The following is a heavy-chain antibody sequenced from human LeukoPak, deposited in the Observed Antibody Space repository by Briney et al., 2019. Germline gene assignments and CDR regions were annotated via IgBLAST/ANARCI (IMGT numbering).Heavy chain of an antibody. J-gene: IGHJ4*02. D-gene: IGHD2-2*01. CDR2: IRYDGSNK. Sequence: PGGSLRLSCAASGFTFSGYGMHWVRQAPGKGLEWVAFIRYDGSNKYYADSVKGRFTISRDNSKNTLYLQMNSLRAEDTAVYYCAKDGGIVVVPAPIDYWGQGTLVTVSS. V-gene: IGHV3-30*02. CDR1: GFTFSGYG. CDR3: AKDGGIVVVPAPIDY.